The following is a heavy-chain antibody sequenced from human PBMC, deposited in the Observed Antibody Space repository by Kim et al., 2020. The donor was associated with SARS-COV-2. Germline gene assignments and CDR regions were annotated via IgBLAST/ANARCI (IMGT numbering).Heavy chain of an antibody. Sequence: GGSLRLSCAASGFTFSSYAMRWVRQAPGKGLEWVSTVTGSGGSTYYGDSVKGRFTISRDNSRNTLYLQMNSLGAEDTALYYCARGISYAMDVWGQGTTVT. CDR1: GFTFSSYA. J-gene: IGHJ6*02. V-gene: IGHV3-23*01. CDR3: ARGISYAMDV. CDR2: VTGSGGST.